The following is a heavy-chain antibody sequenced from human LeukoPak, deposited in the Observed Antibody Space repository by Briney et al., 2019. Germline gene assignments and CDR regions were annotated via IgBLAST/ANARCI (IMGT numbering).Heavy chain of an antibody. Sequence: SQTLSLTCTVSGGSISSGGYYWSWIRQPPGKGLEWIGYIYRSGSTYYNPSLKSRVTISVDRSKNQFSLKLSSVTAADTAVYYCARAYDFWGGYPSAFDIWGQGTMVTVSS. V-gene: IGHV4-30-2*01. CDR2: IYRSGST. J-gene: IGHJ3*02. CDR3: ARAYDFWGGYPSAFDI. CDR1: GGSISSGGYY. D-gene: IGHD3-3*01.